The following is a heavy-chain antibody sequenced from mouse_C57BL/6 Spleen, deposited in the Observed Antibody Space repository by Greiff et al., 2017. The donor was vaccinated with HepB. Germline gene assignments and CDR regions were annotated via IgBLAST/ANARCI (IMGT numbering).Heavy chain of an antibody. CDR1: GFTFSSYA. Sequence: EVKLMESGGGLVKPGGSLKLSCAASGFTFSSYAMSWVRQTPEKRLEWVATISDGGSYTYYPDNVKGRFTISRDNAKNNLYLQMSHLKSEDTAMYYCARDPYGNYDYWYFDVWGTGTTVTVSS. D-gene: IGHD2-10*02. V-gene: IGHV5-4*01. CDR3: ARDPYGNYDYWYFDV. J-gene: IGHJ1*03. CDR2: ISDGGSYT.